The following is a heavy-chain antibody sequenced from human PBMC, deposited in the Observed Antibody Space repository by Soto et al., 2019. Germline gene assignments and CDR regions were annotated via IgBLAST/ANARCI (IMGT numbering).Heavy chain of an antibody. CDR1: GDLFNNYA. J-gene: IGHJ4*02. V-gene: IGHV1-69*01. Sequence: QVQLVQSGAEVKEPGSSVKVSCKATGDLFNNYAFNWVRQAPGQGLEWMGRISPLFSTTNYAQKFQGRVTIGSDELTTIVDLEVSNLESEDTAMYYFAASSSVAAAGYFKFWGQGTLVTVSP. D-gene: IGHD6-13*01. CDR3: AASSSVAAAGYFKF. CDR2: ISPLFSTT.